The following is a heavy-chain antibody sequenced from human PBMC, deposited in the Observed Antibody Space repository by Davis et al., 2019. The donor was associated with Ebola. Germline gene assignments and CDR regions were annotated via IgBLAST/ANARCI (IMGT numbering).Heavy chain of an antibody. CDR3: ASHTTIYGDYPFDY. D-gene: IGHD4-17*01. V-gene: IGHV1-2*02. CDR1: GYTFTDYY. CDR2: INPKRGGT. J-gene: IGHJ4*02. Sequence: ASVKVSCKASGYTFTDYYIHWVRLAPGQGLEWMGWINPKRGGTNYAQKLQGRVTMTRDTSISTAFMELSRLRSDDTAVYYCASHTTIYGDYPFDYWGQGTLVTVSS.